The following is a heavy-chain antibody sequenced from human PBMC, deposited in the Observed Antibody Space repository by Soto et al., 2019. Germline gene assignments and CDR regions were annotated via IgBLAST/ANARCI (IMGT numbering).Heavy chain of an antibody. Sequence: GESLKISCKGSGFSFTSQWIGWVRQMPGRALEWLGIIYPGDSDTSYSPSFQGHVSIPADKSMSTAYLPWSSLKASDTAIYYCVRQGIYCSSRTCYGQYWGQGALLAAST. V-gene: IGHV5-51*01. J-gene: IGHJ4*02. CDR2: IYPGDSDT. CDR1: GFSFTSQW. CDR3: VRQGIYCSSRTCYGQY. D-gene: IGHD2-2*01.